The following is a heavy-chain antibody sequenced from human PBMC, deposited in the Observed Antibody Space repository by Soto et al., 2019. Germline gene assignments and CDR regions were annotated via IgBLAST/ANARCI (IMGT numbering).Heavy chain of an antibody. D-gene: IGHD2-2*01. CDR3: AKVYQLLSDYDCGMDV. Sequence: QVQLVESGGGVVQPGRSLRLSCAASGFTFSSYGMHWVRQAPGKGLEWVAVISYDGSNKYYADSVKGRFTISRDNSKNKLYLQMNSLRAEDTAVYYCAKVYQLLSDYDCGMDVWGQGTTVTVSS. CDR1: GFTFSSYG. CDR2: ISYDGSNK. J-gene: IGHJ6*02. V-gene: IGHV3-30*18.